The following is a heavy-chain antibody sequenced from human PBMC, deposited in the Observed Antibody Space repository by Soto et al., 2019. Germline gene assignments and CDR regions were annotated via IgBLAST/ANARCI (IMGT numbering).Heavy chain of an antibody. CDR3: ARDLYYYDSSGYPPDYYYGMDV. CDR2: MNPNSGNT. J-gene: IGHJ6*02. D-gene: IGHD3-22*01. V-gene: IGHV1-8*01. CDR1: GYTFTSYE. Sequence: ASVKVSCKASGYTFTSYEINWVRQATGQGLEWMGWMNPNSGNTGYAQKFQGRVTMTRNTSISTAYMELSSLRSEDTAVYYCARDLYYYDSSGYPPDYYYGMDVWGQGTTVTVSS.